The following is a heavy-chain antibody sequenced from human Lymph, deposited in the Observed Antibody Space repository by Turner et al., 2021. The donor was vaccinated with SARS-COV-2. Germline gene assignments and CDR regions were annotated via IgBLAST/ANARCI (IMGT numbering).Heavy chain of an antibody. CDR2: FDPEDAET. CDR1: GYTLTELS. Sequence: QVQLVQSGAEVKKPGASVKVSCKVSGYTLTELSMHWVRQAPGKGLEWMGGFDPEDAETIYAQKFQGRVTMTEDTSTDTAYMELSSLRSEDTAVYYCATAPAVADYFNYYYGMDVWGQGTTVTVSS. D-gene: IGHD6-19*01. V-gene: IGHV1-24*01. J-gene: IGHJ6*02. CDR3: ATAPAVADYFNYYYGMDV.